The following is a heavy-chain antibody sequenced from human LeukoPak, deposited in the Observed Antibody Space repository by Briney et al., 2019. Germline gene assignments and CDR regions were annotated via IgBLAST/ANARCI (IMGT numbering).Heavy chain of an antibody. J-gene: IGHJ4*02. CDR1: GYTLTELS. CDR3: ARDSFWSGYYADTYDPFTEIPSIDY. V-gene: IGHV1-24*01. D-gene: IGHD3-3*01. Sequence: GASVKVSCKVSGYTLTELSMHWVRQAPGKGLEWMGGFDPEDGETIYAQKFQGRVTMTRDTSISTAYMELSRLRSDDTAVYYCARDSFWSGYYADTYDPFTEIPSIDYWGQGTLVTVSS. CDR2: FDPEDGET.